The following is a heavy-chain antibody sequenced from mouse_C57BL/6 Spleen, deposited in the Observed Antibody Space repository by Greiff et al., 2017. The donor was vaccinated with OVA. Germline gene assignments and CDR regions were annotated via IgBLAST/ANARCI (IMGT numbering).Heavy chain of an antibody. J-gene: IGHJ3*01. CDR2: ISYDGSN. CDR3: ASYSPFAY. CDR1: GYSITSGYY. V-gene: IGHV3-6*01. Sequence: EVKLQESGPGLVKPSQSLSLTCSVTGYSITSGYYWNWIRQFPGNKLEWMGYISYDGSNNYNPSLKNRISITRDTSKNQFFLKLNSVTTEDTATYYCASYSPFAYWGQGTLVTVSA. D-gene: IGHD2-12*01.